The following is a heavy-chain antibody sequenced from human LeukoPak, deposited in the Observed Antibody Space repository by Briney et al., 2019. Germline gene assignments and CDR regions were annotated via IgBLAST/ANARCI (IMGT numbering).Heavy chain of an antibody. Sequence: PSETLSLTCTVSGGSISSSTYYWCWIRQPPGKGLEWIGSIYYSGSTYYNPSLKSRVTISVDTSKNQFSLKLSSVTAADTAVYYCARRDWGQYYFDYWGQGTLVTVSS. CDR3: ARRDWGQYYFDY. D-gene: IGHD7-27*01. CDR2: IYYSGST. J-gene: IGHJ4*02. V-gene: IGHV4-39*01. CDR1: GGSISSSTYY.